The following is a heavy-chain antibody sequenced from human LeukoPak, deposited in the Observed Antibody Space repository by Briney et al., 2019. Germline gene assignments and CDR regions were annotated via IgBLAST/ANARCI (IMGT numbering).Heavy chain of an antibody. D-gene: IGHD2-8*01. CDR2: MNPNSGNT. CDR3: ARGKKDIVLMVYATTKYYYYYYIDV. J-gene: IGHJ6*03. Sequence: ASVKVSCKASGYTFTSYDINWVRQATGQGLEWMGWMNPNSGNTGYAQKFQGRVTITRNTSISTAYMEPSSLRSEDTAVYYCARGKKDIVLMVYATTKYYYYYYIDVWGKGTTVTFSS. V-gene: IGHV1-8*03. CDR1: GYTFTSYD.